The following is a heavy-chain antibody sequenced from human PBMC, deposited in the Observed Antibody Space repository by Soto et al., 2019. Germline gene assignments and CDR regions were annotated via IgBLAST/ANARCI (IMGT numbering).Heavy chain of an antibody. CDR3: AIERIIAARGGFWDY. V-gene: IGHV3-23*01. D-gene: IGHD6-6*01. Sequence: GSLSLSCAASGLTFSSYAMSWVRQAPGKGLEWVSAISGSGGSTYYADSVKGRFTISRDNSKNTLYLQMNRLRAEDTAVYYCAIERIIAARGGFWDYWGQGTLVTVSS. CDR1: GLTFSSYA. CDR2: ISGSGGST. J-gene: IGHJ4*02.